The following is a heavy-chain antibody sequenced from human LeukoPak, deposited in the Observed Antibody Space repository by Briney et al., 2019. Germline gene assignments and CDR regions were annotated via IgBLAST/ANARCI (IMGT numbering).Heavy chain of an antibody. D-gene: IGHD1-26*01. Sequence: GGSLRLSCAASGFTFSSYSMSWVRQAPGKGLEWVSSISGSSGYIFYADSVKGRFTISRDNAKNSLYLQMNSLRAEDTAVYYCARDRVGGTTASTFEYWGQGTLVTVSS. V-gene: IGHV3-21*01. J-gene: IGHJ4*02. CDR2: ISGSSGYI. CDR3: ARDRVGGTTASTFEY. CDR1: GFTFSSYS.